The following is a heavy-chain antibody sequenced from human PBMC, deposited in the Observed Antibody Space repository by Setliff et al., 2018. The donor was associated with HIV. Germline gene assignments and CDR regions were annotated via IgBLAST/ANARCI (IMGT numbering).Heavy chain of an antibody. V-gene: IGHV1-2*04. CDR1: GYTFTSDY. D-gene: IGHD6-19*01. Sequence: ASVKVSCKASGYTFTSDYIHWVRQAPGQGLEWMGWINPNSGGTNYAQKFQGWVTMTRDTSISTAYMGLSRLRSDDTAVYYCAREGLAYMDVWGKGTTVTVSS. J-gene: IGHJ6*03. CDR3: AREGLAYMDV. CDR2: INPNSGGT.